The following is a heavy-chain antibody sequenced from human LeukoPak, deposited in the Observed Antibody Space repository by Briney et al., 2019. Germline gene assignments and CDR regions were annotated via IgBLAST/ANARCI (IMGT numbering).Heavy chain of an antibody. CDR1: GFTFNNYA. D-gene: IGHD6-13*01. V-gene: IGHV3-23*01. J-gene: IGHJ4*02. CDR2: ISGSGGST. Sequence: GGSLRLSCAASGFTFNNYAMSWVRQAPGKGLEWVSAISGSGGSTYYADSVKGRFTISRDNSKNTLYLQMNSRRAEDTAVYYCAGSSSWYWYGYWGQGTLVTVSS. CDR3: AGSSSWYWYGY.